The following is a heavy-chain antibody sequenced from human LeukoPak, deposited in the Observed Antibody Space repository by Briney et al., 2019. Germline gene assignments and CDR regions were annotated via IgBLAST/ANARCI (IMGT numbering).Heavy chain of an antibody. CDR2: TNQDGSEK. CDR3: ARDRIVGTNYLGYGLDV. V-gene: IGHV3-7*01. Sequence: GGSLRLSCAASGFTFSSYWMTWVRQAPGKGLEWVANTNQDGSEKYFEDSVKGRFTISRDNAKNSLYLQLNTLRVEDTAVYYCARDRIVGTNYLGYGLDVWGRGTTVTVSS. D-gene: IGHD1-26*01. CDR1: GFTFSSYW. J-gene: IGHJ6*02.